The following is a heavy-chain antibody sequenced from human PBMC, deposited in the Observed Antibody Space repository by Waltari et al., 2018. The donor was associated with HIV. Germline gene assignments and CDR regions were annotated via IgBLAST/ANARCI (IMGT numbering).Heavy chain of an antibody. D-gene: IGHD5-12*01. CDR1: GDRFTTYF. CDR3: ARGEDISLTHLPPGFRLEF. J-gene: IGHJ4*01. Sequence: QTLLLQSASQVKTPGASVTLSCKVSGDRFTTYFLHWLRQAPGQGFEWLGRINPDSGDTTYSQTFKTRVTMTRDTSSASTYMELTRLTSADTAIYFCARGEDISLTHLPPGFRLEFWGHGTLVTVSS. CDR2: INPDSGDT. V-gene: IGHV1-2*06.